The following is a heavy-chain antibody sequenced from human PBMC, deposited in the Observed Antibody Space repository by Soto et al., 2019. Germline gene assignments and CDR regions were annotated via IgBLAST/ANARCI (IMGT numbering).Heavy chain of an antibody. J-gene: IGHJ4*02. CDR1: GGSVSNYY. Sequence: SETLSLTCTVSGGSVSNYYWSWIRQPPGKGLEWIGHIFFGGNTRNNPSLESRATISVDTSEKEVALKLVSVTAADTAVYYCARFILVGATLYLDYWGQGSQVTV. CDR3: ARFILVGATLYLDY. V-gene: IGHV4-59*02. CDR2: IFFGGNT. D-gene: IGHD1-26*01.